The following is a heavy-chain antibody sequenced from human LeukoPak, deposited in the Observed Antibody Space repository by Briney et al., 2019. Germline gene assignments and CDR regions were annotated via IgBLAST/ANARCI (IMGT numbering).Heavy chain of an antibody. V-gene: IGHV3-23*01. J-gene: IGHJ4*02. D-gene: IGHD6-13*01. Sequence: GVSLRLSCAASGFTFSRYDMIWAPQAPGKGREWVSDISGSGGSTYYADSVKGRFTISRDNCKNTLYLQMNSLRAEDTAVYYCAKVGTQQLVHFDYWGQGTLVTVSS. CDR2: ISGSGGST. CDR1: GFTFSRYD. CDR3: AKVGTQQLVHFDY.